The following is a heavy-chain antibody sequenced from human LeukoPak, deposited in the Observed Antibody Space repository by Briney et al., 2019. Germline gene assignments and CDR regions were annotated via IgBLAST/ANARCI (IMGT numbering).Heavy chain of an antibody. CDR2: ISSSGDTM. CDR1: GFSFSDYY. D-gene: IGHD1-7*01. J-gene: IGHJ4*02. V-gene: IGHV3-11*04. CDR3: ARVMGNYASDY. Sequence: GGSLRLSCAASGFSFSDYYMSWIRQAPGKGLEWVSYISSSGDTMFYSDSVKGRFTISRDNGKKSLFLEINSLRAEDAAMYYCARVMGNYASDYWGQGALVTVSS.